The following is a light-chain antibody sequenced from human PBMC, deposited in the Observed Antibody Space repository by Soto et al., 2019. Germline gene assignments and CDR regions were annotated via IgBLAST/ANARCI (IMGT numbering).Light chain of an antibody. J-gene: IGKJ4*01. CDR1: QSVSSK. CDR2: GAS. V-gene: IGKV3-11*01. Sequence: EIVMTQSPATLSVSPGGRATLSCRASQSVSSKLAWYQQKPGQDPRLLIYGASNRATGIPARFSGSGSGTDFNLTISSLEPEDFAVYYCQQRSNWPLTFGGGTKVDIK. CDR3: QQRSNWPLT.